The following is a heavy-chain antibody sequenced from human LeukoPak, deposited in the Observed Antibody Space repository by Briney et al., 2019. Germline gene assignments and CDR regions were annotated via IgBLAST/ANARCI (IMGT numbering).Heavy chain of an antibody. Sequence: GGSLRLSCAASGFTFGRDSMNWVRQAPGKGLEWVSYINGGGSPIYYADSVGGRFTISRDNAKNSLYLQMNSLRAEDTAVYYCVRDNPRCCGVVPANIDDYWGQGTLVTVSS. CDR2: INGGGSPI. D-gene: IGHD2-15*01. J-gene: IGHJ4*02. V-gene: IGHV3-48*01. CDR3: VRDNPRCCGVVPANIDDY. CDR1: GFTFGRDS.